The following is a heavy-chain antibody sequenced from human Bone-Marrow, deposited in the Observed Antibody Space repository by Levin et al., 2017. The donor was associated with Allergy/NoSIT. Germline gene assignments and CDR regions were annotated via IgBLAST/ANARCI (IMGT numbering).Heavy chain of an antibody. J-gene: IGHJ4*02. D-gene: IGHD2/OR15-2a*01. CDR3: ARDLSWPPGQQTPLEF. Sequence: GASVKVSCKSSGYTFTGYYLHWVRQAPGQGLEWMGRIDPNSGGTNYAQKFRGRVTMTGDTPISTAYMELSRLTSDDTAVYYCARDLSWPPGQQTPLEFWGQGTLVTVS. V-gene: IGHV1-2*06. CDR2: IDPNSGGT. CDR1: GYTFTGYY.